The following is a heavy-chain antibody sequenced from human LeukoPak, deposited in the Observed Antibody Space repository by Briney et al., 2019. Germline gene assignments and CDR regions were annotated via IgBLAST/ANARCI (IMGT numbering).Heavy chain of an antibody. CDR2: INPNSGGT. CDR1: GYTFTDYY. V-gene: IGHV1-2*02. Sequence: ASVKVSCKASGYTFTDYYIHWVRPAPGQGLEWMGWINPNSGGTNYTQKFQGRVTMTRDTSISTAYLELNRLTSDDTAVYYCARVLARYGNLDYWGQGILVTVSS. CDR3: ARVLARYGNLDY. D-gene: IGHD1-14*01. J-gene: IGHJ4*02.